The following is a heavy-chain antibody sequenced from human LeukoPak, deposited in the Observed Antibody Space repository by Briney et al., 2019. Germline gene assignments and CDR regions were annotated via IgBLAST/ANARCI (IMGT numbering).Heavy chain of an antibody. Sequence: GASVKVSCKASGYTFTDYYMHWVRQAPGQGLEWMGWVHPRTGGTNSAQKFQGRVTLTRDTSFSTAYMELSRLRSDDTAVYYCARGVVVTAMSGYYYYGMDVWGQGTTVTVSS. V-gene: IGHV1-2*02. CDR3: ARGVVVTAMSGYYYYGMDV. CDR2: VHPRTGGT. D-gene: IGHD2-21*02. J-gene: IGHJ6*02. CDR1: GYTFTDYY.